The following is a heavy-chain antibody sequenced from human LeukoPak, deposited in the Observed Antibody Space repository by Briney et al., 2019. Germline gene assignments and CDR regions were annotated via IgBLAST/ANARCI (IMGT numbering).Heavy chain of an antibody. Sequence: ASVKVSCKTSGYTFPSYFMHWVRQAPGQGLEWMGIINPTGGSTTYAQKFQGRVTMTRDTSTSTVYMELSSLRSDDTAVYYCARTAARRFDYWGQGTLVTVSS. CDR3: ARTAARRFDY. D-gene: IGHD6-6*01. CDR2: INPTGGST. CDR1: GYTFPSYF. J-gene: IGHJ4*02. V-gene: IGHV1-46*01.